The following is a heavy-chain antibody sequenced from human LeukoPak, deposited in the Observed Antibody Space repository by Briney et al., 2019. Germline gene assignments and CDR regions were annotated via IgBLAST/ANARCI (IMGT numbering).Heavy chain of an antibody. CDR3: ARLPYDTSGYYDDYYGLDV. V-gene: IGHV4-59*08. Sequence: PSETLSLTCTVSGGSISNYFWCWIRQPPGKGLEFIGYIYYSGSTNYNPSLKSRVSISVDRSKNQFSLKLRSVTAADTAVYYCARLPYDTSGYYDDYYGLDVWGQGTTVTVSS. D-gene: IGHD3-22*01. J-gene: IGHJ6*02. CDR1: GGSISNYF. CDR2: IYYSGST.